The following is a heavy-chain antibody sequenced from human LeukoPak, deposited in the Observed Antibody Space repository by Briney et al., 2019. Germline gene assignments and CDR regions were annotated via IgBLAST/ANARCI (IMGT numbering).Heavy chain of an antibody. CDR2: ISSSGSTI. J-gene: IGHJ4*02. CDR1: GFTFSSYS. CDR3: SRLRGYSYGYADY. V-gene: IGHV3-48*04. Sequence: GGSLRLSCAASGFTFSSYSMNWVRQAPGKGLEWVSYISSSGSTIDYADSVKGRFTISRDNAKNSLYLQMNSLRAEDTAVYYCSRLRGYSYGYADYWGQGTLVTVSS. D-gene: IGHD5-18*01.